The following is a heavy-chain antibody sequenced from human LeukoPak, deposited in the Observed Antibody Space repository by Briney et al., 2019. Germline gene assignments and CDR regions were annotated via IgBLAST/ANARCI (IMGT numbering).Heavy chain of an antibody. CDR2: IRYDGSNK. CDR1: GFTVSSNY. Sequence: PGGSLRLSCAASGFTVSSNYMSWVRQAPGKGLEWVAFIRYDGSNKYYADSVKGRFTISRDNSKNTLYLQMNSLRAEDTAVYYCAKERDTAMVTIDYWGQGTLVTVSS. D-gene: IGHD5-18*01. J-gene: IGHJ4*02. V-gene: IGHV3-30*02. CDR3: AKERDTAMVTIDY.